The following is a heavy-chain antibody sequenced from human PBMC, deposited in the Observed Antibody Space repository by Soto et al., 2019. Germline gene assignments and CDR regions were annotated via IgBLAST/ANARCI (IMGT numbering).Heavy chain of an antibody. CDR3: ARNPFSGYYFDY. CDR2: IYYSGST. CDR1: GGPISSYY. V-gene: IGHV4-59*05. Sequence: PSETLSLTCTVSGGPISSYYWSWIRQPPGKGLEWIGSIYYSGSTYYNPSLKSRVTISVDTSKNQFSLKLSSVTAADTAVYYCARNPFSGYYFDYWGQGTLVTVSS. J-gene: IGHJ4*02.